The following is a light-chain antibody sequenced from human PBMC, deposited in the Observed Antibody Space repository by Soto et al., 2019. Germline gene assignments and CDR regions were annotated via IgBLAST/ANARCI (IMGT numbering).Light chain of an antibody. CDR3: QQRSNWPPIT. V-gene: IGKV3-11*01. CDR1: QSVGSY. J-gene: IGKJ5*01. Sequence: EIVLTHSPATLSLSPGESATLSCRASQSVGSYLAWYQQKPGQAPRLLVYDASNRATGIPARFSGSGSGTDFTLTISSLEPEDFAVYYCQQRSNWPPITFGQGTRLEIK. CDR2: DAS.